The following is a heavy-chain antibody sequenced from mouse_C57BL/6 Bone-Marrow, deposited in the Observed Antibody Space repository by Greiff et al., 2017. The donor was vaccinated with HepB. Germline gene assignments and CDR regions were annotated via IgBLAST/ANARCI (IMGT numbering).Heavy chain of an antibody. CDR1: GYAFSSSW. CDR3: ARRPYGWYFDV. D-gene: IGHD1-1*01. Sequence: VQLQESGPELVKPGASVKISCKASGYAFSSSWMNWVKQRPGKGLEWIGRIYPGDGDTNYNGKFKGKATLTADKSSSTAYMQLSSLTSEDSAVYFCARRPYGWYFDVWGTGTTVTVSS. J-gene: IGHJ1*03. CDR2: IYPGDGDT. V-gene: IGHV1-82*01.